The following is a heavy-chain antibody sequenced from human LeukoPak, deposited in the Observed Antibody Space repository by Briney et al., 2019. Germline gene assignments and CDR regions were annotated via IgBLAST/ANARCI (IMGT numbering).Heavy chain of an antibody. CDR2: ISSSGGST. Sequence: GGSLRLSCAASGFTFSNYAMSWVRQVPGEGLEWVSSISSSGGSTYYADSVKGWFTISRDNSENTLFLQMNSLRAEDTAVYYCAKRERGLSYQDAFDTWGQGTLVTVSS. V-gene: IGHV3-23*01. CDR3: AKRERGLSYQDAFDT. D-gene: IGHD3-16*02. CDR1: GFTFSNYA. J-gene: IGHJ3*02.